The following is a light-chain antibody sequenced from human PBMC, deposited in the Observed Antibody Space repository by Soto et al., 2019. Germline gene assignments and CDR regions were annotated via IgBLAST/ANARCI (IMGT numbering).Light chain of an antibody. V-gene: IGKV1-39*01. Sequence: IQMTQSPSSLSASVGDRVTITCRASQAIGTDLGWYHQKPGKAPNLLIYAASSLRSGVPSRFSGSGSGTDFTLTIDSLQPEDFATYFCQQTNTAPWTFGQGTKVDIK. CDR2: AAS. CDR3: QQTNTAPWT. J-gene: IGKJ1*01. CDR1: QAIGTD.